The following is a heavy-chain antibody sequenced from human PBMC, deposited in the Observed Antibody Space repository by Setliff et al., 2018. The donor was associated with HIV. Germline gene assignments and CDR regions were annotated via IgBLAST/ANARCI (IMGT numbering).Heavy chain of an antibody. D-gene: IGHD5-12*01. Sequence: GASVKVSCKASGGTFSSYAISWVRQAPGQGLEWMGGIIPIFGTANYAQNFQGRVTITGDTSASTAYMELSSLRSEDTAVYYCARGVYSGYEPWGQGTLVTVSS. V-gene: IGHV1-69*06. CDR2: IIPIFGTA. J-gene: IGHJ5*02. CDR3: ARGVYSGYEP. CDR1: GGTFSSYA.